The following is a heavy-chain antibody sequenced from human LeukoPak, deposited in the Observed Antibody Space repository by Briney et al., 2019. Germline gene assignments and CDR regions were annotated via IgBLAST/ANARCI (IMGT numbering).Heavy chain of an antibody. Sequence: GESLKISCKGSGYSFTSYWIGWVRQMPGKGLEWMGIIYPGDSDTRYSPSFQGQVTISADKSISTAYLQWSSLKASDTAMYYCAVQVDIVATTPYYFDYWGQGTLVTVSS. CDR1: GYSFTSYW. V-gene: IGHV5-51*01. CDR3: AVQVDIVATTPYYFDY. J-gene: IGHJ4*02. D-gene: IGHD5-12*01. CDR2: IYPGDSDT.